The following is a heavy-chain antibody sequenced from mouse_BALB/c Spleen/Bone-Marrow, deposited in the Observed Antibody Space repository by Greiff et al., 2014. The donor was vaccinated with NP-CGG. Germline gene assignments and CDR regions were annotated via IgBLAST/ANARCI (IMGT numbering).Heavy chain of an antibody. CDR2: IYPGDGDT. V-gene: IGHV1-87*01. Sequence: VQLQQSGAELARPGASVKLSCKASGYTFTSYWMQWVKQRPGQGLEWIGAIYPGDGDTRYTQKFKGKATLTADKSSSTAYMQLSSLASEDSAAYYCARFYGYDGMDYWGQGTSVTVSS. J-gene: IGHJ4*01. CDR3: ARFYGYDGMDY. CDR1: GYTFTSYW. D-gene: IGHD2-2*01.